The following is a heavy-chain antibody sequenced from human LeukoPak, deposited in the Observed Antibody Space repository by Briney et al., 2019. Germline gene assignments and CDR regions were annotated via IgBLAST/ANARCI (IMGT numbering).Heavy chain of an antibody. CDR1: GFIFKLFA. D-gene: IGHD6-13*01. J-gene: IGHJ6*03. CDR2: IFRDGST. CDR3: ARVYSSSWYAGYLYMDL. V-gene: IGHV3-53*01. Sequence: GGSLRLSCVGSGFIFKLFAVGWVRQAPGKGLEWVSVIFRDGSTYYGESVRGRFSISRDNSKNMEFLQMNNLRAEDTAGYYCARVYSSSWYAGYLYMDLWGKGTTVTVSS.